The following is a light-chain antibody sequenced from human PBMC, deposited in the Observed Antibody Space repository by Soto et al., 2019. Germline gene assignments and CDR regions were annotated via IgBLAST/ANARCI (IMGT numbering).Light chain of an antibody. CDR3: QQYSSSPWT. CDR1: QSVRSSH. Sequence: IVLTQSPGTLSLSPGERATLSCRASQSVRSSHLAWSQQKPGQAPRLLIYSASNRATGIPDRFSGSGSGTDFTLTISRLEPEDSAVYYCQQYSSSPWTFGQGTKVEIK. J-gene: IGKJ1*01. V-gene: IGKV3-20*01. CDR2: SAS.